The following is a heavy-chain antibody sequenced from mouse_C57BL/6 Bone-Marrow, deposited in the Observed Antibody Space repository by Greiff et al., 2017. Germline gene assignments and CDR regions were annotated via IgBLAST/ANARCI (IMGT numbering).Heavy chain of an antibody. J-gene: IGHJ2*01. Sequence: QVQLQQPGAELVKPGASVKLSCKASGYTFTSYWMHWVKQRPGQGLEWIGMIHPNSGSTNYNKKFKSKATLTVDKSSSTAYMQLSSLTSEDSAVYYCARQDYGSSYFDYWGQGTTLTVSS. CDR1: GYTFTSYW. D-gene: IGHD1-1*01. V-gene: IGHV1-64*01. CDR3: ARQDYGSSYFDY. CDR2: IHPNSGST.